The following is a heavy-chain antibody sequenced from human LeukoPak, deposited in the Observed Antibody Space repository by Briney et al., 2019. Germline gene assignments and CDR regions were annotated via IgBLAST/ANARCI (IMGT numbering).Heavy chain of an antibody. V-gene: IGHV3-9*01. D-gene: IGHD2-21*01. Sequence: GRSLRLSCVASGFTFDDYGMHWVRQAPGKGLEWVSGISWNSGIIDYADSVKGRFTISRDNSKNTLYLQMNSLRAEDTAVYYCAKTSYVVPNLLEYDYWGQGTLVTVSS. CDR3: AKTSYVVPNLLEYDY. CDR2: ISWNSGII. J-gene: IGHJ4*02. CDR1: GFTFDDYG.